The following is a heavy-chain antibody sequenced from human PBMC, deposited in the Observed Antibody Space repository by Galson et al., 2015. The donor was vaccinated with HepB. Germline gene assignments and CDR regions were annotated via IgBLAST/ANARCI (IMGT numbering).Heavy chain of an antibody. D-gene: IGHD4-23*01. V-gene: IGHV3-30*03. CDR3: ATVAWVITSGFDI. CDR1: GFSFSGYA. Sequence: SLRLSCAASGFSFSGYAMHWVRQAPGKGLEWVSYISHDSVKKYYADSVRGRFTVSRDNPKDILYLQMNSLTTEDTALYYCATVAWVITSGFDIWGQGTTVTVSS. J-gene: IGHJ3*02. CDR2: ISHDSVKK.